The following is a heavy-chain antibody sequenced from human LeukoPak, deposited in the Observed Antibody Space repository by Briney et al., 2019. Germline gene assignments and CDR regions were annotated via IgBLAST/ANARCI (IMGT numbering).Heavy chain of an antibody. CDR1: GYSFTSYW. J-gene: IGHJ4*02. V-gene: IGHV5-51*01. CDR3: ARRYAVTINWDPFDY. D-gene: IGHD1-1*01. CDR2: IYPGDSDT. Sequence: GASLKISCKGSGYSFTSYWIGWVRQMPGKGLEWMGIIYPGDSDTRDSPSFQGQVTISADKTISTAYLQWSSLKASDTAMYYCARRYAVTINWDPFDYWGQGTLVTVSS.